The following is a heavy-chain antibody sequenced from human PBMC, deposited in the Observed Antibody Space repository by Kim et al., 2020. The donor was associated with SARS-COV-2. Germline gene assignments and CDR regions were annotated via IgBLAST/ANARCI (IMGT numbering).Heavy chain of an antibody. V-gene: IGHV7-4-1*02. CDR2: INTNTGNP. D-gene: IGHD2-15*01. J-gene: IGHJ5*02. CDR3: AKGGRKCSGGSCYSNWFDP. CDR1: GYTFTSYA. Sequence: ASVKVSCKASGYTFTSYAMNWVRQAPGQGLEWMGWINTNTGNPTYAQGFTGRFVFSLDTSVSTAYLQISSLKAEDTAVYYCAKGGRKCSGGSCYSNWFDPWGQGTLVTVSS.